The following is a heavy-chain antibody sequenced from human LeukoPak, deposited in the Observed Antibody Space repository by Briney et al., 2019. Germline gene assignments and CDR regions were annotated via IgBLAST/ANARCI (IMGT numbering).Heavy chain of an antibody. J-gene: IGHJ4*02. V-gene: IGHV1-46*01. CDR3: ASEAYCSGGSCSAYFDY. CDR2: INPTGGST. Sequence: ASVKVSCKAAGYTFTSYGISWVRQAPGQGLEWMGIINPTGGSTNYAQKFQGRVTLTRDTSTSTLYMELSSLRSEDTAVYYCASEAYCSGGSCSAYFDYWGQGTLVTVSS. CDR1: GYTFTSYG. D-gene: IGHD2-15*01.